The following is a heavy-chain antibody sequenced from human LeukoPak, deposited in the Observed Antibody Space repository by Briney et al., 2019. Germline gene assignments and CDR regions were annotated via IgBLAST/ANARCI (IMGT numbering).Heavy chain of an antibody. CDR2: IYTSGST. CDR1: GGSISSYY. CDR3: ARDRLGKNRTTNYYYYMDV. D-gene: IGHD1-7*01. V-gene: IGHV4-4*07. J-gene: IGHJ6*03. Sequence: KASETPSLTCTVSGGSISSYYWSWIRQPAGKGLEWIGRIYTSGSTNYNPSLKSRVTISVDKSKNQFSLKLSSVTAADTAVYYCARDRLGKNRTTNYYYYMDVWGKGTTVTVSS.